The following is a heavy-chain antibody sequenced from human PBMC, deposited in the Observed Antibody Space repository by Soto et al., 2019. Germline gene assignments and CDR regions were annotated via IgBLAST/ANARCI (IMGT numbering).Heavy chain of an antibody. V-gene: IGHV2-5*02. CDR2: IYWDDDK. CDR1: GFSLSTSGVN. J-gene: IGHJ5*02. CDR3: AHRPAASYSERFDA. D-gene: IGHD6-25*01. Sequence: QITLKESGPTLEKPTQTLTLTCTFSGFSLSTSGVNVGWIRQPPGKALEWLALIYWDDDKLYSPSLKSRLTITKDTYNNQVVLSITNMDPVDTATYYCAHRPAASYSERFDAWGQGTLVTVSS.